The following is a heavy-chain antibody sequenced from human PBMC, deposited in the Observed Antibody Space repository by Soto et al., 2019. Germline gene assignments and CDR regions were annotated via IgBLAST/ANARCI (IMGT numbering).Heavy chain of an antibody. D-gene: IGHD1-7*01. CDR3: ASSITGNTRPFDY. Sequence: PSETLSLTCAVYGGSFSGYYWSWIRQPPGKGLEWIGEINHSGSTNYNPSLKSRVTISVDTSKNQFSLKLSSVTAADTAVYCCASSITGNTRPFDYWGQGTLVTVSS. J-gene: IGHJ4*02. V-gene: IGHV4-34*01. CDR2: INHSGST. CDR1: GGSFSGYY.